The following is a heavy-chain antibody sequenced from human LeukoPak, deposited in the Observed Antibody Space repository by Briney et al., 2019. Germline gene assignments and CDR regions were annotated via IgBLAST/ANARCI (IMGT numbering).Heavy chain of an antibody. Sequence: ASVKVFCKASGGTFSRYAISWVRQAPGQRLEWMGWISAGNGKTKYSQKFQGRVSITRDTSATTAYMEMNSLTSEDTALYYCARDNGYQILAFWGQGSLVTVSS. CDR2: ISAGNGKT. D-gene: IGHD3-3*02. V-gene: IGHV1-3*01. J-gene: IGHJ4*02. CDR1: GGTFSRYA. CDR3: ARDNGYQILAF.